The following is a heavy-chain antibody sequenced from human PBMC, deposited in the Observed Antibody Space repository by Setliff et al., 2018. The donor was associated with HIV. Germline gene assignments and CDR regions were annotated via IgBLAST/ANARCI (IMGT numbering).Heavy chain of an antibody. Sequence: GASVKVSCKASGYTFTNYALYWVRQAPGQRPEYMGYIHTDSGKTYFSQKFQGRVTLTKNSLYLQMNSLRVEDTAVYYCTKRTGNGWSHTDYWGHGTLVTVSS. CDR3: TKRTGNGWSHTDY. J-gene: IGHJ4*01. D-gene: IGHD6-19*01. V-gene: IGHV1-3*04. CDR1: GYTFTNYA. CDR2: IHTDSGKT.